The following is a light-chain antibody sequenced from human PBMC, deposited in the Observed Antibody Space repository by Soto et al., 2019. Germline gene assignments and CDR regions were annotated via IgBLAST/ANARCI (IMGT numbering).Light chain of an antibody. V-gene: IGKV3-20*01. J-gene: IGKJ1*01. CDR1: QSVNSNY. Sequence: PGDRATLSCRASQSVNSNYLAWYQRKPGQAPRLLIYGASNRATDIPYRFSASGSGTDFTLTITRLEAEDFAVYYCQQYDSTPTKFGQGTKVEVK. CDR3: QQYDSTPTK. CDR2: GAS.